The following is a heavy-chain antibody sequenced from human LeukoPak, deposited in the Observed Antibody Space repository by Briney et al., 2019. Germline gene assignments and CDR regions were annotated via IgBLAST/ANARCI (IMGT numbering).Heavy chain of an antibody. CDR3: ARDTDYGDPYYYYYYYMDV. CDR2: IKQDGSEQ. D-gene: IGHD4-17*01. V-gene: IGHV3-7*01. Sequence: GGSLRLSCAASGFTFSSYWMSWVRQAPGKGLEWVANIKQDGSEQYYVDSVKRRFTISRANAKNSLYLQMNSLRAEDTAVYYCARDTDYGDPYYYYYYYMDVWGKGTTVTVSS. CDR1: GFTFSSYW. J-gene: IGHJ6*03.